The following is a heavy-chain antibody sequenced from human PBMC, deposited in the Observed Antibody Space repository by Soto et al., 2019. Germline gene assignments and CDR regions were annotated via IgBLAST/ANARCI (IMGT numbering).Heavy chain of an antibody. CDR1: GYSFTSYW. D-gene: IGHD5-12*01. CDR3: ERHWNGDKVDIDY. CDR2: IDPSDSYT. Sequence: GESLKISCKGSGYSFTSYWISWVRQMPGKGLEWMGRIDPSDSYTNYSPSFQGHVTISADKSISTAYLKWSSLKASDKAMYYCERHWNGDKVDIDYWGQGTMVTVSS. V-gene: IGHV5-10-1*01. J-gene: IGHJ4*02.